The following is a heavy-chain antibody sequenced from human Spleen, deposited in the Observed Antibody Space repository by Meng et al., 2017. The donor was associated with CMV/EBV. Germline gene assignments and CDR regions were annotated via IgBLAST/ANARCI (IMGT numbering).Heavy chain of an antibody. V-gene: IGHV1-18*01. Sequence: ASVKVSCKASGYTFTDYVISWVRQAPGQGLEWMGWISTYNDNTDYAQKLQGRVTMTTDTSTRTAYMERRSLRSDDTAVYYCARERFERWLQLPHDAFDIWGQGTMVTVSS. D-gene: IGHD5-24*01. CDR1: GYTFTDYV. CDR2: ISTYNDNT. CDR3: ARERFERWLQLPHDAFDI. J-gene: IGHJ3*02.